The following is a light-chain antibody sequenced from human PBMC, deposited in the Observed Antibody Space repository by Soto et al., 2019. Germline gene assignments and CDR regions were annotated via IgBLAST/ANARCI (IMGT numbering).Light chain of an antibody. V-gene: IGLV2-14*01. J-gene: IGLJ1*01. CDR1: GSDIGAYNY. CDR2: GVT. CDR3: SSFTTSYFYV. Sequence: QSALTQPASVSGSPGQSITISCTGSGSDIGAYNYVSWYQQHPGKAPKLLIHGVTRRPSGVSSRFSASKSAYTASLTISGLQAEDEANYYCSSFTTSYFYVFGAGTKVIV.